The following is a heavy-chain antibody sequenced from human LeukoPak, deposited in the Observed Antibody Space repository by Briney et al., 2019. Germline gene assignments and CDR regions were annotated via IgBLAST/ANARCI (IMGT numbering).Heavy chain of an antibody. CDR1: GYTFTSYG. CDR2: IIPIFGTA. J-gene: IGHJ5*02. D-gene: IGHD5-18*01. V-gene: IGHV1-69*13. CDR3: ARVGRVQLWDENWFDP. Sequence: GASVKVSCKASGYTFTSYGISWVRQAPGQGLEWMGGIIPIFGTANYAQKFQGRVTITADESTSTAYMELSSLRSEDTAVYYCARVGRVQLWDENWFDPWGQGTLVTVSS.